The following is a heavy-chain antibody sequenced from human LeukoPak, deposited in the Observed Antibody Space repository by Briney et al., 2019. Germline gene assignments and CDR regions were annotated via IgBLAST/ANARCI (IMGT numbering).Heavy chain of an antibody. D-gene: IGHD6-19*01. Sequence: GASVKVSCKASGGTFSSYAISWVRQAPGQGLEWMGWINPNSGGTNYAQRFQGRVTMTRDTSISTAYMELSRLRSDDTAVYYCARDLPQLSYSSGWYGDFDYWGQGTLATVSS. V-gene: IGHV1-2*02. CDR3: ARDLPQLSYSSGWYGDFDY. J-gene: IGHJ4*02. CDR2: INPNSGGT. CDR1: GGTFSSYA.